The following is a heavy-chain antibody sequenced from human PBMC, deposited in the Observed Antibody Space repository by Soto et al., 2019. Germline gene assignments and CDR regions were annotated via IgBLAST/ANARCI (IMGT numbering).Heavy chain of an antibody. CDR2: ISSSGTTI. J-gene: IGHJ6*02. Sequence: GSLRLSCEASRFRFSDYYMSWVRQAPGKGLEWVSFISSSGTTIYYADSVKGRFTISRDNAKNSLFLQMNSLRVEDTAAYYCASSEGNYYYYGMDAWGQGTTVTVSS. CDR1: RFRFSDYY. V-gene: IGHV3-11*01. CDR3: ASSEGNYYYYGMDA.